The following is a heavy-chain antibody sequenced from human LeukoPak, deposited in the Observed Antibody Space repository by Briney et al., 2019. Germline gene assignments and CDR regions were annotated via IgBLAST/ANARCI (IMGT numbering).Heavy chain of an antibody. D-gene: IGHD3-10*01. V-gene: IGHV3-30*04. J-gene: IGHJ4*02. Sequence: GGSLRLSCAASGFTFSSFALHWVRQAPGKGLQWVALISHDGTNKYYADSVKGRFTISRDNSKSTLYLQMSSLGAQDTAVYYCARDGNYYGSGSPFGHWGQGTLVTVSS. CDR2: ISHDGTNK. CDR3: ARDGNYYGSGSPFGH. CDR1: GFTFSSFA.